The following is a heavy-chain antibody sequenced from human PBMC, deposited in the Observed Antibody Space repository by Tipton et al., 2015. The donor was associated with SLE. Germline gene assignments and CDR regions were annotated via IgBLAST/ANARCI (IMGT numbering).Heavy chain of an antibody. D-gene: IGHD3-10*01. J-gene: IGHJ4*02. CDR1: GFTFSSYS. Sequence: SLRLSCAASGFTFSSYSMNWVRQAPGKGLEWVSSISSSSSYIYYADSVKGRFTISRDNAKNSLYLQMNSLRAEDTAVYYCARDRGAMVQGYKDYWGQGTLVTVSS. CDR2: ISSSSSYI. V-gene: IGHV3-21*01. CDR3: ARDRGAMVQGYKDY.